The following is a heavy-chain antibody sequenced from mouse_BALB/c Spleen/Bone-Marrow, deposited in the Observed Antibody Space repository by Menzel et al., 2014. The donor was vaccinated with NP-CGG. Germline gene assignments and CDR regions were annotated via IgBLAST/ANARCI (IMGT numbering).Heavy chain of an antibody. CDR3: TRYGNYYFDY. CDR1: GYTFTSYY. J-gene: IGHJ2*01. CDR2: INPSNGGT. V-gene: IGHV1S81*02. D-gene: IGHD2-1*01. Sequence: VKLQESGAELVKPGASVKLSCKASGYTFTSYYMYWVKQRPGQGLEWIGEINPSNGGTNFNEKFKSKATLTVDKSSSTAYMQLSSLTSEDSAVYYCTRYGNYYFDYWGQGTPLPVSS.